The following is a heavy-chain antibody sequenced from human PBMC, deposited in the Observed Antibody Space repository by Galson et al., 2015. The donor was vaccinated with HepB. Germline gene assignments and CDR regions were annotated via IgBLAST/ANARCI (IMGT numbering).Heavy chain of an antibody. V-gene: IGHV3-48*02. Sequence: SLRLSCAASGFTFSSYSMNWVRQAPGKGLEWVSYISSSSSTIYYADSVKGRFTISRDNAKNSLYLQMNSLRDEDTAVYYCARDLENYDSSGYSRAFWFDPWGQGTLVTVSS. CDR2: ISSSSSTI. CDR1: GFTFSSYS. CDR3: ARDLENYDSSGYSRAFWFDP. D-gene: IGHD3-22*01. J-gene: IGHJ5*02.